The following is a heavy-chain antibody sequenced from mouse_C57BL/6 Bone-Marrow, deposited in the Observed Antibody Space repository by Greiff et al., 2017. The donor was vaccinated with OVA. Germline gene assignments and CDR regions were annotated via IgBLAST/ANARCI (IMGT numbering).Heavy chain of an antibody. J-gene: IGHJ1*03. Sequence: VQLQQPGAELVMPGASVKLSCKASGYTFTSYWMHWVKQRPGQGLEWIGEIDPSDSSTNYNQKFKGKSTLTVDKSSSTAYMQLSSLTSEDSAVYYCARAVYYYGTGWYFDVWGTGTTVTVSS. V-gene: IGHV1-69*01. CDR2: IDPSDSST. D-gene: IGHD1-1*01. CDR1: GYTFTSYW. CDR3: ARAVYYYGTGWYFDV.